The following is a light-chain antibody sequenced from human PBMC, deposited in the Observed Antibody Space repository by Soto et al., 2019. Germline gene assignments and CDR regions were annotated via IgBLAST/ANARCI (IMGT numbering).Light chain of an antibody. J-gene: IGKJ1*01. Sequence: DIQMTQSPSTLSASVGDRVTITCRASESIRTXXAXYQHKPGKAPKFLIYDASTLESGIPSRFSGSGSGTEFTLTISSLXPDXXXXYYCQQYNNYPRTFGXXTXXEIK. CDR2: DAS. V-gene: IGKV1-5*01. CDR3: QQYNNYPRT. CDR1: ESIRTX.